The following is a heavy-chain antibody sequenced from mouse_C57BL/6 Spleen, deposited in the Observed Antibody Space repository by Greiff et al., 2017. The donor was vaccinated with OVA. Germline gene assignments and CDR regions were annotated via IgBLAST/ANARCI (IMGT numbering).Heavy chain of an antibody. CDR1: GYTFTSYW. CDR3: ARKPDGYLYWYFDV. V-gene: IGHV1-69*01. D-gene: IGHD2-3*01. Sequence: QVQLKQPGAELVMPGASVKLSCKASGYTFTSYWMHWVKQRPGQGLEWIGEIDPSDSYTNYNQKFKGKSTLTVDKSSSTAYMQLSSLTSEDSAVYYCARKPDGYLYWYFDVWGTGTTVTVSS. CDR2: IDPSDSYT. J-gene: IGHJ1*03.